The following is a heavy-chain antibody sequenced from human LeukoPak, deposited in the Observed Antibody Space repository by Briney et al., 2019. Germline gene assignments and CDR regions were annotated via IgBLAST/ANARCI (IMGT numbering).Heavy chain of an antibody. CDR1: GYIFTSYV. CDR2: ISVYNGDT. D-gene: IGHD4-23*01. V-gene: IGHV1-18*01. CDR3: ARDYPVISAPGACDF. J-gene: IGHJ4*02. Sequence: GASVKVSCKASGYIFTSYVISWVRQAPGQGLEWMGWISVYNGDTTYAQKLQGRVTLTTDTSTTTAYMELRSLRYDDTAVYYCARDYPVISAPGACDFWGQGTLVTVSS.